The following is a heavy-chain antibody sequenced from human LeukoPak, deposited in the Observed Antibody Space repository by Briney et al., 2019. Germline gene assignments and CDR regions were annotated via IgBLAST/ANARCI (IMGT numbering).Heavy chain of an antibody. CDR1: GGSFSGYY. D-gene: IGHD4-23*01. Sequence: SETLSLTCAVYGGSFSGYYWSWIRQPPGKGLEWIGEISHSGSTNYNPSLKSRVTISVDTSKNQFSLKLSSVTAADTAVYYCARGQNYGGNFDYWGQGTLVTVSS. J-gene: IGHJ4*02. CDR3: ARGQNYGGNFDY. CDR2: ISHSGST. V-gene: IGHV4-34*01.